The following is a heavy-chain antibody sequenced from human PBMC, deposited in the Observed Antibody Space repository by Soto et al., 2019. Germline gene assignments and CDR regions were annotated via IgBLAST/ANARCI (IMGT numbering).Heavy chain of an antibody. CDR2: INPNNGAT. Sequence: QVQLVQSGAEVTKPGASVKVSCKAPRYIFTAYFMHWVRQAPGQGLEWMGWINPNNGATYYGLSFQGRVTMTRDTSISTAYMELSSLRSDDTAVYYCASHDPGARFDPWGQGTLVIVSS. V-gene: IGHV1-2*02. CDR1: RYIFTAYF. D-gene: IGHD1-1*01. CDR3: ASHDPGARFDP. J-gene: IGHJ5*02.